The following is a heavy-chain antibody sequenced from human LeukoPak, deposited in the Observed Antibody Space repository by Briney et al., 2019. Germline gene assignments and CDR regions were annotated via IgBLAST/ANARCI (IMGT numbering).Heavy chain of an antibody. D-gene: IGHD5-24*01. CDR2: AYYSGST. CDR1: GGSFSGYY. Sequence: SETLSLTCAVYGGSFSGYYWSWIRQPPGKGLEWIGYAYYSGSTNYNPSLKSRVTISVDTSKNQFSLNLSSVTAADTTVYYCARGNGYNFYWGQGTLVTVSS. CDR3: ARGNGYNFY. J-gene: IGHJ4*02. V-gene: IGHV4-59*01.